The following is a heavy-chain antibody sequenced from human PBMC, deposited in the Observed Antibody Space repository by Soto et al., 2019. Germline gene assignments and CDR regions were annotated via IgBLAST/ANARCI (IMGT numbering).Heavy chain of an antibody. CDR1: GLTISGKKY. V-gene: IGHV3-53*01. CDR3: ATWHEREHAFDV. D-gene: IGHD1-1*01. Sequence: DVQLVESGGGLIQPGESLRLSCAAFGLTISGKKYVAWVRQAPGKGLEWVSALYDVDGSFYADSVTGRFTTSSDSSKTTVYLQMNDLRPDDTSVYYCATWHEREHAFDVWGPGTTVTISS. CDR2: LYDVDGS. J-gene: IGHJ3*01.